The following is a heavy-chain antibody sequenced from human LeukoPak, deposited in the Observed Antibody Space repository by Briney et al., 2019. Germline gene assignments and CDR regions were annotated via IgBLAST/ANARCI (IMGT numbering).Heavy chain of an antibody. Sequence: GGSLRLSCAASGFTFSSYWMNWVRQAPGKGLEWVANIKQDGSEKYYVDSVKGRFTISRDNAKNSLYLQMSNLRAEDTAVYFCARGGGLDVWGQGATVTVSS. CDR3: ARGGGLDV. CDR1: GFTFSSYW. D-gene: IGHD3-16*01. CDR2: IKQDGSEK. J-gene: IGHJ6*02. V-gene: IGHV3-7*03.